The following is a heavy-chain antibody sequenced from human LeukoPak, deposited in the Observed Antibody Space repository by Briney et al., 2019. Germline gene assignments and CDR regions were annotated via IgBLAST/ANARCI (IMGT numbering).Heavy chain of an antibody. J-gene: IGHJ6*03. V-gene: IGHV3-21*01. CDR3: ARDLRGVYYYGSGSYYTPWEYYYYMDV. Sequence: GGSLRLSCAASGFTFSSYSMNWVRQAPGKGLEWVSSISSSSSYIYYADSVKGRFTISRDNAKNSLYLQMNSLRAEDTAVYYCARDLRGVYYYGSGSYYTPWEYYYYMDVWGKGTTVTISS. CDR1: GFTFSSYS. CDR2: ISSSSSYI. D-gene: IGHD3-10*01.